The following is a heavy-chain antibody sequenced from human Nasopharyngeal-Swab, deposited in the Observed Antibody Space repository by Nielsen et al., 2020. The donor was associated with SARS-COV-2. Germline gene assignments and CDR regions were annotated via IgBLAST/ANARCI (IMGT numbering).Heavy chain of an antibody. Sequence: ASVKVSCKASGYTFTSYYMHWVRQAPGQGLEWMGIINPSGGSTSYAQKFQGRVTMTRDTSTSTVYMELSSLRSEDTAVYYCARGDTGEWLATNYYYYMDVWGKGTTVTVPS. CDR3: ARGDTGEWLATNYYYYMDV. V-gene: IGHV1-46*01. D-gene: IGHD6-19*01. CDR1: GYTFTSYY. CDR2: INPSGGST. J-gene: IGHJ6*03.